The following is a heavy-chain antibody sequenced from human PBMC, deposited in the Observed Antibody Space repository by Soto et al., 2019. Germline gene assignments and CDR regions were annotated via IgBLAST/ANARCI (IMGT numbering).Heavy chain of an antibody. J-gene: IGHJ4*02. CDR1: GGSISSGGYY. CDR3: ARVGRVGQIGYPVDY. V-gene: IGHV4-31*03. D-gene: IGHD5-12*01. Sequence: QVQLQESGPGLVKPSQTLSLTCTVSGGSISSGGYYWSWIRQHPGKGLEWIGYIYYSGSTYYNPSLKTRVTISVDTSKNQSSLKVSSVTAADTAVYYCARVGRVGQIGYPVDYWGQGTLVTVSS. CDR2: IYYSGST.